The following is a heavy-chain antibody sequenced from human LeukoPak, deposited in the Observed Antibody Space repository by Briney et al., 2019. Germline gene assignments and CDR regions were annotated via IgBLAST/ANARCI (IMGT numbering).Heavy chain of an antibody. CDR3: ARTNLLYGDAFDI. CDR2: IYSGGST. J-gene: IGHJ3*02. V-gene: IGHV3-66*01. D-gene: IGHD2/OR15-2a*01. Sequence: GGSLRLSCAASGFTVSSNYMSWVRQAPGKGLEWVSVIYSGGSTYYADSVKGRFTISRDNSKNTLYLQMNSLRAEDTAVYYCARTNLLYGDAFDIWGQGTMVTVSS. CDR1: GFTVSSNY.